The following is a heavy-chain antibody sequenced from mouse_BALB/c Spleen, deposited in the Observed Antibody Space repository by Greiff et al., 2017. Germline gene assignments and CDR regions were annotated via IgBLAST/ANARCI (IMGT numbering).Heavy chain of an antibody. V-gene: IGHV1-82*01. CDR3: ARSADYDHYYAMDY. D-gene: IGHD2-4*01. CDR2: IYPGDGDT. J-gene: IGHJ4*01. Sequence: VMLVESGPELVKPGASVKISCKASGYAFSSSWMNWVKQRPGQGLEWIGRIYPGDGDTNYNGKFKGKATLTADKSSSTAYMQLSSLTSVDSAVYFCARSADYDHYYAMDYWGQGTSVTVSS. CDR1: GYAFSSSW.